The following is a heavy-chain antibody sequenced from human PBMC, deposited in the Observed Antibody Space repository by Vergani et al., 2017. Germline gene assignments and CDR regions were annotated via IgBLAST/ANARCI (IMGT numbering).Heavy chain of an antibody. D-gene: IGHD6-13*01. J-gene: IGHJ6*02. V-gene: IGHV3-23*01. CDR3: AKDFYSSSWYRRSYGMDV. CDR2: INRGSTT. CDR1: GFTFSNSA. Sequence: EVHLLESGGGQVEAGGSLRLSCVASGFTFSNSAMSWVRQAPGKGLEWVSAINRGSTTYYADSVKGRFTISRDNSKNTVFLQMNSLRAEDTAVYYCAKDFYSSSWYRRSYGMDVWGQGTTVTVSS.